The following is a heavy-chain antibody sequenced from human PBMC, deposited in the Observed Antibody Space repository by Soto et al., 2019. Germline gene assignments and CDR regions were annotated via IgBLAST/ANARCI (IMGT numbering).Heavy chain of an antibody. V-gene: IGHV3-23*01. J-gene: IGHJ4*02. CDR2: ISGSGSST. D-gene: IGHD5-18*01. CDR1: GLTFTSNA. Sequence: EVQLLESGGGLVQPGGSLRLSCAASGLTFTSNAMTWVRQAPGKGLEWVSRISGSGSSTYYADSVKGRFTISRDNSKNTLYLQMNSLRAEDTAVYYCAKVRHGYNYGCFDYWGQGTLVTVSS. CDR3: AKVRHGYNYGCFDY.